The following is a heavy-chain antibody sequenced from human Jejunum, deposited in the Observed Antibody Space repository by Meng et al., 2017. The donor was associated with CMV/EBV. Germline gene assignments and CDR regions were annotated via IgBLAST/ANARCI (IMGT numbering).Heavy chain of an antibody. V-gene: IGHV1-2*02. Sequence: TGYYLHWVRQAPGQGLEWMGWLNPNSGGTNYAQQFQGRVTMTRDTSISTAYMELSSLRFDDTAVYYCARVRFHTSSSEPQSWFDPWGQGTLVTVSS. CDR3: ARVRFHTSSSEPQSWFDP. CDR2: LNPNSGGT. J-gene: IGHJ5*02. CDR1: TGYY. D-gene: IGHD2/OR15-2a*01.